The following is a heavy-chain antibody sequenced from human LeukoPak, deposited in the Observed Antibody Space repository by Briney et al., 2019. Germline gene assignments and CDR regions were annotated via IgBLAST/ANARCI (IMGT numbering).Heavy chain of an antibody. CDR3: ARDCSSTSCHDY. D-gene: IGHD2-2*01. J-gene: IGHJ4*02. CDR1: GSTFSSYS. Sequence: GGSLRLSCAASGSTFSSYSMNWVRQAPGKGLEWVSSISSSSSYIYYADSVKGRFTISRDNAKNSLYLQMNSLRAEDTAVYYCARDCSSTSCHDYWGQGTLVTVSS. CDR2: ISSSSSYI. V-gene: IGHV3-21*01.